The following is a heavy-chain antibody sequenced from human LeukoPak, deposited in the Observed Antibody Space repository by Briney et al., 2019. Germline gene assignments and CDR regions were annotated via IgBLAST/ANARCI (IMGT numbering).Heavy chain of an antibody. J-gene: IGHJ4*02. CDR3: ARGTTGVSPLY. D-gene: IGHD1-1*01. V-gene: IGHV1-46*01. CDR2: INPSGDRT. Sequence: ASARVSCKAPGYTFTNYYMHWVRQAPGQGLEWMGVINPSGDRTNCAQKFQVRVTMTRDTSTSTVYMELSSLRSEDTAIYYCARGTTGVSPLYWGQGTQVTVSS. CDR1: GYTFTNYY.